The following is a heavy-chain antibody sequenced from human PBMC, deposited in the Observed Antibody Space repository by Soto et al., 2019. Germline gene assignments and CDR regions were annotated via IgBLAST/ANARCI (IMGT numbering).Heavy chain of an antibody. CDR2: IKQDGSET. D-gene: IGHD6-19*01. V-gene: IGHV3-7*03. CDR3: ARVTASSGWLSDFDY. CDR1: GFTLSSYW. J-gene: IGHJ4*02. Sequence: GRSLRLSCSASGFTLSSYWMSWVRQAPGKGLEWVANIKQDGSETYDVDSVKGRFTISRDNAKNSLYLQMNSLRAEDTAVYYCARVTASSGWLSDFDYWGQGTLVTVSS.